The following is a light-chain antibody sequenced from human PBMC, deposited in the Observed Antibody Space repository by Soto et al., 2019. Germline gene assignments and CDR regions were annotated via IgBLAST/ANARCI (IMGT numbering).Light chain of an antibody. CDR2: AAS. J-gene: IGKJ1*01. Sequence: DIQLTQSPSFLSASVGDRVTITCRASQGISSYLAWYQQKPGKAPKLLIYAASTLQSGVPSRFSGSGSGTEFTLTIISLQPEDFATNYCQQLNTYPETFGQGTKVEIK. V-gene: IGKV1-9*01. CDR1: QGISSY. CDR3: QQLNTYPET.